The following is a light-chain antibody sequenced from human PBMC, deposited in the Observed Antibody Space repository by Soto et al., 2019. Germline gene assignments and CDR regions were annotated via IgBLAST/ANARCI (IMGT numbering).Light chain of an antibody. CDR1: SSDVGGYNY. CDR2: DVS. V-gene: IGLV2-14*01. CDR3: SSYTSSSILYV. Sequence: QSALPQPASVSGSPGQSITISCTGTSSDVGGYNYVSWYQQHPGKAPKLMIYDVSNRPSGVSNRFSGSKSGNTASLTISGLHAEDEADYYCSSYTSSSILYVFGTGTKVTVL. J-gene: IGLJ1*01.